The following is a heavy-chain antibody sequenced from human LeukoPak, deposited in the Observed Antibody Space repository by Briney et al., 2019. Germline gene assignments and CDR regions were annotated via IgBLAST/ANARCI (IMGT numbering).Heavy chain of an antibody. CDR1: GFSFSSYW. CDR2: IKRDGSEK. J-gene: IGHJ4*02. V-gene: IGHV3-7*04. Sequence: GGSLRLSCAASGFSFSSYWMNWVRQAPGKGLEWVANIKRDGSEKYYVDSVKGRFTISRDNAKNSLYLQINSLRVEDTAVYYCARDLDTRNSYGFAYWGQGTLVTVSS. D-gene: IGHD5-18*01. CDR3: ARDLDTRNSYGFAY.